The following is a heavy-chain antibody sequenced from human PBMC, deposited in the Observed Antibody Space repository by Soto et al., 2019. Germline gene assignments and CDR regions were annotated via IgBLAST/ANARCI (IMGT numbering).Heavy chain of an antibody. CDR2: IIPIFGTA. D-gene: IGHD3-22*01. Sequence: ASVKVSCKASGGTFSSYAISWVRQAPGQGLEWMGGIIPIFGTANYAQKFQGRVTITADESTSTAYMELSSLRSEDTAVYYCARADRNAYYYDSSGYYFDYWGQGTLVTVSS. J-gene: IGHJ4*02. CDR1: GGTFSSYA. V-gene: IGHV1-69*13. CDR3: ARADRNAYYYDSSGYYFDY.